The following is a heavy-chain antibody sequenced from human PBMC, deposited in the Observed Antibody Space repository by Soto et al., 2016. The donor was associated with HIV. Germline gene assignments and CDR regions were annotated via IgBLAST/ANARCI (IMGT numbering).Heavy chain of an antibody. CDR1: GYTFTGYY. CDR3: ARGITMIGGYFDY. J-gene: IGHJ4*02. V-gene: IGHV1-2*02. CDR2: INPNGGGT. Sequence: QVQLVQSGAEVKKPGASVKVSCKASGYTFTGYYIPWVRQAPGQGLEWMGWINPNGGGTNYAQKLQGRVTMTRDTSISTAYMELSRLRSDDTAVYYCARGITMIGGYFDYWGQGTLVTVSS. D-gene: IGHD3-22*01.